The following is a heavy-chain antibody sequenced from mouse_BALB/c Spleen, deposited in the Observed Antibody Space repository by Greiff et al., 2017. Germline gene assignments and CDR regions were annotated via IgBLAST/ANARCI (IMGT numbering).Heavy chain of an antibody. V-gene: IGHV1S135*01. CDR3: AREGAMDY. J-gene: IGHJ4*01. Sequence: VQLQQSGPELMKPGASVKISCKASGYSFTSYYMHWVKQSHGKSLEWIGYIDPFNGGTSYNQKFKGKATLTVDKSSSTAYMHLSSLTSEDSAVYYCAREGAMDYWGQGTSVTVSS. CDR1: GYSFTSYY. CDR2: IDPFNGGT.